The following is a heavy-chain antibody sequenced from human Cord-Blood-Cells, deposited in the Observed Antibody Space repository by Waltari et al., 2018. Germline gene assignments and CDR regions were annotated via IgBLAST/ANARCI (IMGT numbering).Heavy chain of an antibody. CDR3: ARGGGYCSSTSCYAFDI. Sequence: QVQLQESGPGLVKPSETLSLTCTVSGGSISSYYWSRIRQPPGKGLEWIGYIYYSGSTNYNPSLKSRVTISVDTSKNQFSLKLSSVTAADTAVYYCARGGGYCSSTSCYAFDIWGQGTMVTVSS. CDR1: GGSISSYY. CDR2: IYYSGST. J-gene: IGHJ3*02. D-gene: IGHD2-2*01. V-gene: IGHV4-59*01.